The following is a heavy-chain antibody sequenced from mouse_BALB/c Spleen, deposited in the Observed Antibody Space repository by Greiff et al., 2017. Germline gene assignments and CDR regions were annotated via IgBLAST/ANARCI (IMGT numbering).Heavy chain of an antibody. J-gene: IGHJ4*01. V-gene: IGHV1S137*01. CDR3: ARPYGYDVGAMDY. CDR1: GYTFTDYA. D-gene: IGHD2-2*01. CDR2: ISTYYGDA. Sequence: VQLVESGAELVRPGVSVKISCKGSGYTFTDYAMHWVKQSHAKSLEWIGVISTYYGDASYNQKFKGKATMTVDKSSSTAYMELARLTSEDSAIYYCARPYGYDVGAMDYWGQGTSVTVSS.